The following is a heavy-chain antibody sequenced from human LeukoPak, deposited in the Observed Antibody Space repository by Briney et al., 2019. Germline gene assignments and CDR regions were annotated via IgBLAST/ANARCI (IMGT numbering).Heavy chain of an antibody. CDR3: ARGGGVIAVAGVDY. D-gene: IGHD6-19*01. V-gene: IGHV1-2*02. Sequence: ASVKVSCKASGGTFSSYAISWVRQAPGQGLEWMGWIKPNSGGTRSAQKFQGRVTMTRDTSISTAYMELSSLRYDDTAVYYCARGGGVIAVAGVDYWGQGTLVTVSS. CDR2: IKPNSGGT. CDR1: GGTFSSYA. J-gene: IGHJ4*02.